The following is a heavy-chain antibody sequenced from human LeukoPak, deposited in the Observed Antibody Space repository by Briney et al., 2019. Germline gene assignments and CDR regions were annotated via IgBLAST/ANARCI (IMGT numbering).Heavy chain of an antibody. D-gene: IGHD2-21*01. CDR3: AKDLGDWLDYFDY. Sequence: GGSLRLSCAASGFTFSSYTMSWVRQAPGKGLEWVSAISGSGGSTYYADSVKGRFTISRDNSKNTLYLQMNSLRAEDTAVYYRAKDLGDWLDYFDYWGQGTLVTVSS. V-gene: IGHV3-23*01. CDR1: GFTFSSYT. J-gene: IGHJ4*02. CDR2: ISGSGGST.